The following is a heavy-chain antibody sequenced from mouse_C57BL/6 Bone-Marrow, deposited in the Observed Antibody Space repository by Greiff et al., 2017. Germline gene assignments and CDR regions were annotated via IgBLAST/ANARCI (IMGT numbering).Heavy chain of an antibody. CDR1: GYTFTSYW. CDR3: ASSGASFAY. J-gene: IGHJ3*01. Sequence: QVQLQQPGAELVKPGASVKLSCKASGYTFTSYWMQWVKQRPGQGLEWIGAIDPADSYTNYNQQFKGKATLTVVTSSSTAYMQLSSLTTEDSAVYYYASSGASFAYWGQGTLVTVSS. V-gene: IGHV1-50*01. CDR2: IDPADSYT. D-gene: IGHD3-1*01.